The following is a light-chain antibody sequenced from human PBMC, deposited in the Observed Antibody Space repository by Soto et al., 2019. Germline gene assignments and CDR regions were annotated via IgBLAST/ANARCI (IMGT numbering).Light chain of an antibody. J-gene: IGLJ3*02. CDR2: EVS. CDR3: CSYTSSSSWV. V-gene: IGLV2-14*01. Sequence: QSALTQPASVSGSPGQSITISCTGTSSDFGGYNYVSWYQQRPGKAPKLIIYEVSNRPSGVSNRFSGSKSGNTASLTISGLQAEDEADYYCCSYTSSSSWVFGGGTKVTVL. CDR1: SSDFGGYNY.